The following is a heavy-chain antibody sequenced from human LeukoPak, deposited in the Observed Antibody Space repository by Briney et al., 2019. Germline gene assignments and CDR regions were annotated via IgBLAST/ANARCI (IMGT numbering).Heavy chain of an antibody. D-gene: IGHD6-19*01. CDR2: IIPIFGTA. Sequence: SVKVSCKASGGTFSSYAISWVRQAPGQGLEWMGRIIPIFGTANYAQKFQGRVTITTDESTSTAYMELRSLRSDDTAVYYCASGPPSSNFAYWGQGTLVTVSS. CDR1: GGTFSSYA. CDR3: ASGPPSSNFAY. V-gene: IGHV1-69*05. J-gene: IGHJ4*02.